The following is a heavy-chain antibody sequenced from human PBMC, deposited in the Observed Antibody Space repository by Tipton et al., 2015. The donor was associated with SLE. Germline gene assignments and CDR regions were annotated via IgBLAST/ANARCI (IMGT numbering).Heavy chain of an antibody. Sequence: TLSLTCTVSGGSISSYYWSWIRQPPGKGLEWIGYIYYSGSTNYNPSLKSRVILSVDTSKNLISVRLSSVTAADTAIYYCARDRTGYGMDVWGQGTTVIVSS. J-gene: IGHJ6*02. CDR2: IYYSGST. V-gene: IGHV4-59*01. CDR1: GGSISSYY. D-gene: IGHD1-14*01. CDR3: ARDRTGYGMDV.